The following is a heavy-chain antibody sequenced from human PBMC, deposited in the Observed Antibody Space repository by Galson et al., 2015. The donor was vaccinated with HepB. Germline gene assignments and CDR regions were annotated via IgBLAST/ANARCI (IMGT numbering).Heavy chain of an antibody. D-gene: IGHD2-15*01. CDR2: IESEGSST. CDR3: AREYCSVGRCYGASPHGAFDI. Sequence: SLRLSCAASGFTFSSYWMHWVRQAPGKGLGWVSRIESEGSSTSYADSVKGRFTISRDNAKNTLYLQMNSLRAEDTALYYCAREYCSVGRCYGASPHGAFDIWGQGTMVTVSS. V-gene: IGHV3-74*01. CDR1: GFTFSSYW. J-gene: IGHJ3*02.